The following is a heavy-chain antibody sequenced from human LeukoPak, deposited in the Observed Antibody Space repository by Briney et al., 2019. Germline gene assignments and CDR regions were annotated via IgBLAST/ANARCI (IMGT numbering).Heavy chain of an antibody. CDR1: GFSLSTSGVG. D-gene: IGHD6-19*01. J-gene: IGHJ4*02. Sequence: SGPTLVNPTQTLTLTCTFSGFSLSTSGVGVGWIRQPPGKALEWLALTYWDDDKRYSPSLKSRLTITKDTSKNQVVLTMTNMDPVDTATYYCAHIAGYSSGWYDPFDYWGQGTLVTVSS. V-gene: IGHV2-5*02. CDR2: TYWDDDK. CDR3: AHIAGYSSGWYDPFDY.